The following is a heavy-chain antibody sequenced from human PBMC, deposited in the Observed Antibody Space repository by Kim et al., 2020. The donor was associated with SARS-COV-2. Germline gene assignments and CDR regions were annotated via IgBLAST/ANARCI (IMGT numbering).Heavy chain of an antibody. CDR2: YN. CDR3: ARGNTPRFDY. V-gene: IGHV6-1*01. Sequence: YNDSAVSVKSRIAINPATSKNQFSLQLNSVTPEDTAVYYCARGNTPRFDYWGQGTLVTVSS. D-gene: IGHD2-2*02. J-gene: IGHJ4*02.